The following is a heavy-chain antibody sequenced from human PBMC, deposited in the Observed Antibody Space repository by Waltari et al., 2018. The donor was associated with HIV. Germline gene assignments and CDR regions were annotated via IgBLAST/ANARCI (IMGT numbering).Heavy chain of an antibody. J-gene: IGHJ4*02. CDR2: IYSDGDT. V-gene: IGHV3-53*02. CDR3: ARGREYSYGPVSY. CDR1: GFRVSPTY. Sequence: EVQVVETGGGLIQPGGSLKLSCSASGFRVSPTYMGWVRQAPGTGLEWVSVIYSDGDTSYGDSVKGRFTMSRDNSKNTVFLQMNSLRVEDTAVYYCARGREYSYGPVSYWGQGALVTVSS. D-gene: IGHD5-18*01.